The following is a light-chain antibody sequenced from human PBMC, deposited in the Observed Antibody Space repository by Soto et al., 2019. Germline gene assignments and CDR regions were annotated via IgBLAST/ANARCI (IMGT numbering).Light chain of an antibody. CDR2: GVS. CDR1: QSVRSN. J-gene: IGKJ4*01. Sequence: EIVMTQSPATLSVSPGERATLSCRASQSVRSNLAWYQQKPGQAPRLLIYGVSTRATGIPARFSGSGSGTEFTLTISSLQSEDFAVYYCQQYNNRPPGLTFGGGTKVEIK. CDR3: QQYNNRPPGLT. V-gene: IGKV3-15*01.